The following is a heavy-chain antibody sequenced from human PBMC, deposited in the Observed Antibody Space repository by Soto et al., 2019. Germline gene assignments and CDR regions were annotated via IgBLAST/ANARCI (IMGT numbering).Heavy chain of an antibody. D-gene: IGHD6-6*01. CDR2: IYYSGST. CDR1: GGSVSSGSYY. CDR3: ARMKGQLVPYYFDY. Sequence: KPSETLSLTCTVSGGSVSSGSYYWSWIRQPPGKGLEWIGYIYYSGSTNYNPSLKSRVTISVDTSKNQFSLKLSSVTAADTAVYYCARMKGQLVPYYFDYWGRGTLVTVSS. V-gene: IGHV4-61*01. J-gene: IGHJ4*02.